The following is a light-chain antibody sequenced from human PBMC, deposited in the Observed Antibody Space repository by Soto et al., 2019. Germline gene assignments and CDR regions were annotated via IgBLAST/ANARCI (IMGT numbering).Light chain of an antibody. V-gene: IGLV2-14*03. J-gene: IGLJ1*01. Sequence: ALTQPASVSGSPGQSITISCTGTSSDVGAYNFVSWHQQHPGKAPKLMIYNVYDRPSGNSYRFSGSKSGNTASLTISGLQGEDEADYYCSAYTVSRTYVFGTGTKVTVL. CDR2: NVY. CDR1: SSDVGAYNF. CDR3: SAYTVSRTYV.